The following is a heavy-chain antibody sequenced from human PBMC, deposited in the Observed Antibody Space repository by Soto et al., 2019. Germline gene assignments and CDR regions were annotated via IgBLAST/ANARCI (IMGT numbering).Heavy chain of an antibody. CDR1: GFTFSTYA. V-gene: IGHV3-23*01. CDR2: IRGSNGRI. Sequence: VQLLESGGELVQPGGSLRLSCAASGFTFSTYARSWVRQAPGKGLEWISNIRGSNGRIDYADSVKGRFTISRDNSKNTLYLEMTSLRAEYTAVYYSAKDFGEPYAFDIWGQGAMVTVSS. D-gene: IGHD3-10*01. J-gene: IGHJ3*02. CDR3: AKDFGEPYAFDI.